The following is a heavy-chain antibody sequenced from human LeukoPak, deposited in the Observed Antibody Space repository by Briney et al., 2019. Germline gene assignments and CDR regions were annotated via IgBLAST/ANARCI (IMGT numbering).Heavy chain of an antibody. CDR2: TYYRSKWYN. CDR3: ARGGDRPGRYYYYGMDV. D-gene: IGHD3-16*01. V-gene: IGHV6-1*01. Sequence: SQTLSLTCAISGDSVPSSSATWNWNRQSPSRGLEWLGRTYYRSKWYNDYAVSVKSRITINPDTSKNQFSLQLNSVTPEDTAVYFCARGGDRPGRYYYYGMDVRGQGTTVTVSS. CDR1: GDSVPSSSAT. J-gene: IGHJ6*02.